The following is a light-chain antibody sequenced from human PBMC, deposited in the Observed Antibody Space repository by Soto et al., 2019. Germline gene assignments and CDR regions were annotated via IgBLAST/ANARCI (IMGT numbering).Light chain of an antibody. V-gene: IGKV1-17*01. Sequence: DIQMTQSPSSLSASVGDRVTITCRASQDIENDLGWYQQRPGKAPRRLIYTTSTLHSGVPSRFSGSGSGTEFTLTISRLQPEDFAVYYCQHYGTSPPFTFGQGTKLEIK. J-gene: IGKJ2*01. CDR3: QHYGTSPPFT. CDR2: TTS. CDR1: QDIEND.